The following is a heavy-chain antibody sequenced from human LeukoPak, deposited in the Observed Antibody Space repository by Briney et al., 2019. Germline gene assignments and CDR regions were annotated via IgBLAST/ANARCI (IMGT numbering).Heavy chain of an antibody. CDR2: IIPIFGTA. V-gene: IGHV1-69*13. CDR1: GGTFSSYA. D-gene: IGHD3-10*01. Sequence: PMASVKVSCKASGGTFSSYAISWVRQAPGQGLEWMGGIIPIFGTANYAQKFQGRVTITADESTSTAYMELSSLRSDDTAVYYCAREPATMVRGVLLGRFDPWGQGTLVTVSS. J-gene: IGHJ5*02. CDR3: AREPATMVRGVLLGRFDP.